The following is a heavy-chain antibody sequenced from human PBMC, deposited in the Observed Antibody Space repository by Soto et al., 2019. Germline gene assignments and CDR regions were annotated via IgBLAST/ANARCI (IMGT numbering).Heavy chain of an antibody. CDR2: IDPSYSYT. CDR1: VYSLPRDL. CDR3: ARLGAAAGHKSGLDG. V-gene: IGHV5-10-1*04. D-gene: IGHD1-26*01. Sequence: GKDAVYSLPRDLISGVRPIPGKGLEWMGRIDPSYSYTRYSPSFQGQVTISADKSISTAYLQWNSLKASDTAMYDCARLGAAAGHKSGLDGWGQGTTVTVS. J-gene: IGHJ6*02.